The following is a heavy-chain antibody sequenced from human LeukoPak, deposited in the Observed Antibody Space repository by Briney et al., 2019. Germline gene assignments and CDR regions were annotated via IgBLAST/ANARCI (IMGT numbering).Heavy chain of an antibody. CDR2: SGNAGDT. Sequence: GGSLRLSCAASGFTFDVSAMNWVRQAPGKGLEWVSASGNAGDTYYADSVKGRFTISRDNSKKMLCLQMTSLRAEDTAVYYCAKKTPGNYPYDYWGQGTLVTVTP. CDR1: GFTFDVSA. D-gene: IGHD3-22*01. J-gene: IGHJ4*02. CDR3: AKKTPGNYPYDY. V-gene: IGHV3-23*01.